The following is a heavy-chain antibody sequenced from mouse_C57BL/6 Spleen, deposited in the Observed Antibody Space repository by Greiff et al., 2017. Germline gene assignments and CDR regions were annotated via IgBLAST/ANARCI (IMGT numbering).Heavy chain of an antibody. CDR1: GFTFTDYY. CDR3: ARWKDWYFDV. Sequence: DVKLVESGGGLVQPGGSLSLSCAASGFTFTDYYMSWVRQPPGKALEWLGFIRNKANGYTTEYSASVKGRFTISRDNSQSILYLQMNALRAEDSAAYYCARWKDWYFDVWGTGTTVTVSS. CDR2: IRNKANGYTT. J-gene: IGHJ1*03. V-gene: IGHV7-3*01.